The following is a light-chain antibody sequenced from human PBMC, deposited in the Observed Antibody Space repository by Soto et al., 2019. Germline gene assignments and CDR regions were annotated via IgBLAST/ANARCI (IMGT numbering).Light chain of an antibody. CDR1: QSIPDY. J-gene: IGKJ2*01. CDR3: QQSYRTPPT. Sequence: DIQMTQSPSSLSASVGDRVTITCRASQSIPDYLNWYQQRPGKAPKLVIYAAFILQSGTPSRFSGSGSGTDFTLTISSLQPEDFATYYCQQSYRTPPTFGQGTKLEIK. V-gene: IGKV1-39*01. CDR2: AAF.